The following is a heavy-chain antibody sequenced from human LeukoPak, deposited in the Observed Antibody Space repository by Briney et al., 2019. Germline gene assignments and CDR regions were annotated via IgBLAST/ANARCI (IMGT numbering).Heavy chain of an antibody. CDR3: ARDYDSSGYYQP. CDR1: GFTFSSYS. Sequence: PGGSLRLSCAASGFTFSSYSMNWVRQAPGKGLEWVSSISSSSSYIYYADSVKGRFTISRDNAKNSLYLQMNSLRAEDTAVYYCARDYDSSGYYQPWGQGTLVTVSS. D-gene: IGHD3-22*01. V-gene: IGHV3-21*01. J-gene: IGHJ4*02. CDR2: ISSSSSYI.